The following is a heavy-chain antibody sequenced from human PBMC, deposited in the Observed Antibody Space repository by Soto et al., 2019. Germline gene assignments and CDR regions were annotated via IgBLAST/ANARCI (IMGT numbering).Heavy chain of an antibody. CDR3: ARELYLLQAFDY. CDR2: ISYDGSNK. V-gene: IGHV3-30*03. CDR1: GFTFSSYG. J-gene: IGHJ4*02. D-gene: IGHD1-1*01. Sequence: QVQLVESGGGVVQPGRSLRLSCAASGFTFSSYGMHWVRQAPGKGLEWVAVISYDGSNKYYADSVKGRFTISRDNSKNTLYLQMNSLRAEDTAVYYCARELYLLQAFDYWGQGTLVTVSS.